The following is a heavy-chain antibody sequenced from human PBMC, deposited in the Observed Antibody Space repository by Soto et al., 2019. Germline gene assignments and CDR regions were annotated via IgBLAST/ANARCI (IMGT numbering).Heavy chain of an antibody. CDR1: GYTFTSYA. V-gene: IGHV1-3*01. Sequence: QVQLVQSGAEVKKPGASVKVSCKASGYTFTSYAMHWVRQAPGQRREWMGWINAGNGNTKYSQKLQGRVTITRDTCARTAYREMSSLRSEDTAVYYCAREGLRLGELSPDPHYGMDVWGQGTTVTVSS. CDR3: AREGLRLGELSPDPHYGMDV. CDR2: INAGNGNT. J-gene: IGHJ6*02. D-gene: IGHD3-16*02.